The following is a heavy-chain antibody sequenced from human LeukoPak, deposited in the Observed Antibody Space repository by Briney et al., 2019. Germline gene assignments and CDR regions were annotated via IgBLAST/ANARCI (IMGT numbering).Heavy chain of an antibody. J-gene: IGHJ4*02. Sequence: ASVKVSCKASGYTFTGYYMHWVRQAPGQGLEWMGWMNPNSGNTGYAQKLQGRVTMTTDTSTSTAYMELRSLRSDDTAVYYCARDPGIRGYSYGARYFDYWGQGTLVTVSS. CDR1: GYTFTGYY. CDR3: ARDPGIRGYSYGARYFDY. D-gene: IGHD5-18*01. V-gene: IGHV1-18*04. CDR2: MNPNSGNT.